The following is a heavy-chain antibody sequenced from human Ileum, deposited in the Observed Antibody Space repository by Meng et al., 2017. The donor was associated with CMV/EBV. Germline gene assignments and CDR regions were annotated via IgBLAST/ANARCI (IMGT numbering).Heavy chain of an antibody. CDR1: GGSISGYH. V-gene: IGHV4-4*07. Sequence: QMRLQESGPGLVKPSEPLSLTCAVSGGSISGYHWTWIRKPAGKGLEWIGRLRTSGTTDHNPSLMSRVTLSIDTSKNQFSLKLTSVTAADTAVYCCGRAGARGVPVDIWGQGTLVTVFS. J-gene: IGHJ4*02. CDR2: LRTSGTT. CDR3: GRAGARGVPVDI. D-gene: IGHD3-10*01.